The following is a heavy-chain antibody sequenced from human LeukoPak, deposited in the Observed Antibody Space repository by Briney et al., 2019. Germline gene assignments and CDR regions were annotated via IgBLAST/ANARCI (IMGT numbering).Heavy chain of an antibody. D-gene: IGHD3-22*01. J-gene: IGHJ6*03. CDR3: ARDEDNSGRYYYYMDV. CDR2: IYHSGST. CDR1: GGSVSIGTYY. V-gene: IGHV4-61*01. Sequence: KASETLSLTCTVSGGSVSIGTYYWNWIRQPPGKGLEWIGYIYHSGSTNYNPSLKSRATISVDTSKNQFSLKLSYVTAADTAVYYCARDEDNSGRYYYYMDVWGKGTTVTVSS.